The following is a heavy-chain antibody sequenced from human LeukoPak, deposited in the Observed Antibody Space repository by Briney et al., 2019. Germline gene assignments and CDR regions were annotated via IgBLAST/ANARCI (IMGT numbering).Heavy chain of an antibody. V-gene: IGHV4-39*01. Sequence: SETLPLTCTVSGGSINSNNYYWGWIRQPPGKGLEWIGSIYYSGNTYYNPSLKSRVTISVDTSKSQFSLKLNSVTAADTAVFYCARLWSGLRPPDYWGQGTLVTVSS. CDR2: IYYSGNT. D-gene: IGHD3-3*01. CDR3: ARLWSGLRPPDY. J-gene: IGHJ4*02. CDR1: GGSINSNNYY.